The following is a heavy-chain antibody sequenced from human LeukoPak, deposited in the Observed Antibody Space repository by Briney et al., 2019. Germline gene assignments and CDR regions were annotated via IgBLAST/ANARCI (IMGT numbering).Heavy chain of an antibody. CDR3: ARHSDGGSYHDPFDI. CDR1: GGSISSSRYY. D-gene: IGHD1-26*01. J-gene: IGHJ3*02. V-gene: IGHV4-39*01. CDR2: ISYSGST. Sequence: SETLSLTCTASGGSISSSRYYWAWIRQPPGKGLDWIGSISYSGSTYYNSSLKSRLTISVDTSKNQFSLRLSSVTAADTAVYYCARHSDGGSYHDPFDIWGQGTMATVSS.